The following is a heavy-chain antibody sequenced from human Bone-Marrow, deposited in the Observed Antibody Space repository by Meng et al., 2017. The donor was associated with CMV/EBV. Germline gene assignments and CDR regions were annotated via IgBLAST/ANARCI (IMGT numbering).Heavy chain of an antibody. D-gene: IGHD3-3*01. CDR1: GGSFSGYY. J-gene: IGHJ4*02. CDR3: AREREYDFWSGYFGYYFDY. CDR2: INHRGST. V-gene: IGHV4-34*01. Sequence: SQTLSLTCAVYGGSFSGYYWSWIRQPPGKGLQWIGEINHRGSTSYNPSLKSRVTISVDTSKKQFSLKLSSMAAADTAVYYCAREREYDFWSGYFGYYFDYWARERWSPSPQ.